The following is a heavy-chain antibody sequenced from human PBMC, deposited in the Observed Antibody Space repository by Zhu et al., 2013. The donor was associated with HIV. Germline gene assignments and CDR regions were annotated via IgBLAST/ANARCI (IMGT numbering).Heavy chain of an antibody. CDR2: IIPIFGAA. CDR1: GDRFRTFS. Sequence: QVQLVQSGAEAKHVGSSVKVSCKTSGDRFRTFSITWVRQVPGQGLEWMGTIIPIFGAANYAQKFQGRVTITADESTTTTYMELMSLRSEDTAVYFCARERIAAAGTNYYYGMDVWGQGTTGHRLL. V-gene: IGHV1-69*18. D-gene: IGHD6-13*01. CDR3: ARERIAAAGTNYYYGMDV. J-gene: IGHJ6*02.